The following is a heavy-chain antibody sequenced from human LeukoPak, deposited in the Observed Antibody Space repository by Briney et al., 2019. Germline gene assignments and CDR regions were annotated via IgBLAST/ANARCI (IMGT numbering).Heavy chain of an antibody. CDR3: ARDGGYSSSWYDIYYFDY. CDR1: GFTFSSYW. Sequence: QPGGSLRLSCAASGFTFSSYWMSWVRQAPGKGLEWVANIKQGGSEKYYVDSVKGRFTISRDNAKNSLYLQMNSLRAEDTAVYYCARDGGYSSSWYDIYYFDYWGQGTLVTVSS. CDR2: IKQGGSEK. D-gene: IGHD6-13*01. V-gene: IGHV3-7*01. J-gene: IGHJ4*02.